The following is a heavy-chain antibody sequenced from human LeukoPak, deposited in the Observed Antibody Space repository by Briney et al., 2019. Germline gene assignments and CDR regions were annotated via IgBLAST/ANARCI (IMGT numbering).Heavy chain of an antibody. Sequence: ASVKVSCKASGYTFTGYYMHWVRQAPGQGLEWMGWINPNSGGTSYAQKFQGRVTMTRDMSTSTVYMELSSLRSEDTAVYYCARDSSDGIAFDIWGQGTMVTVSS. V-gene: IGHV1-2*02. J-gene: IGHJ3*02. CDR2: INPNSGGT. CDR3: ARDSSDGIAFDI. CDR1: GYTFTGYY. D-gene: IGHD6-25*01.